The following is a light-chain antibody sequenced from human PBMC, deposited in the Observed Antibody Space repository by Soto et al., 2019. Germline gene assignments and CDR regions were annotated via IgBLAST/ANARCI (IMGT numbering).Light chain of an antibody. J-gene: IGKJ1*01. V-gene: IGKV1-5*01. Sequence: DIQMTQSASTLSSSVGDRVTITCRAIQSSSTWLAWYQQKPGKAPKVLIYEASKLESGVPSRFSGSGSGTEFTLTISTLQPDDVATYYCQQYNSYQWTFGQGTKVDIK. CDR3: QQYNSYQWT. CDR2: EAS. CDR1: QSSSTW.